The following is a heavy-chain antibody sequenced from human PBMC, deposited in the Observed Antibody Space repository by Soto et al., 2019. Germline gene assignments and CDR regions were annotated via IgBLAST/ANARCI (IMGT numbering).Heavy chain of an antibody. J-gene: IGHJ4*02. Sequence: QVQLVQSGAEVKKPGSSVKVSCEASGGTFSGHAISWVRQAPGQGPEWMGGLIPLFGTTQHAQNFQDRLTITADKSRSTAYMALTSLRFEDTAIYYCARGPNWGYRFDSWGQGTLVTVSS. CDR3: ARGPNWGYRFDS. V-gene: IGHV1-69*06. CDR1: GGTFSGHA. CDR2: LIPLFGTT. D-gene: IGHD7-27*01.